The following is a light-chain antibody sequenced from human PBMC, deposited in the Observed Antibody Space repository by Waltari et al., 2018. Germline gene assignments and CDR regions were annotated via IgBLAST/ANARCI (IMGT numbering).Light chain of an antibody. J-gene: IGKJ5*01. Sequence: ETVMTQSPASLSVSPGEGAILSCRASQNVSSKLAWYQQKPGQAPRLLIFGASTRATGIPARFSGSGSGTEFTLTISSLQSEDFAVYYCQQYNNCPPITFGQGTRLEIK. CDR3: QQYNNCPPIT. CDR1: QNVSSK. CDR2: GAS. V-gene: IGKV3-15*01.